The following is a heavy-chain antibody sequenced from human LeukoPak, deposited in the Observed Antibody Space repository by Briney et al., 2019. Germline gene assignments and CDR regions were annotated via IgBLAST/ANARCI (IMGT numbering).Heavy chain of an antibody. V-gene: IGHV3-11*04. Sequence: GGSLRLSCVTSGFTFSDYSMNWIRQAPGKGPEWLSFINSDGNNIYYRDSVKGRFTISRDNAKNSLYLQMNSLRAEDTAVYYCARETTVTTNLDYWGQGTLVTVSS. CDR2: INSDGNNI. D-gene: IGHD4-17*01. CDR1: GFTFSDYS. J-gene: IGHJ4*02. CDR3: ARETTVTTNLDY.